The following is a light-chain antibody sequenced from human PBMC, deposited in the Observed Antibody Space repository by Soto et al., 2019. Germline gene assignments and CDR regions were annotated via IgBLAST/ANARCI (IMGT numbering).Light chain of an antibody. CDR3: QQRSNWPPFT. V-gene: IGKV3-11*01. Sequence: EIVMTQSPGTLSLSPGETVTLSCRASQSIDSNYLSWYQQKAGQAPRLLISGASTRATGIPARFSGSGSGTDFTLTISSLEPEDFAVYYCQQRSNWPPFTFGPGTKVDIK. CDR1: QSIDSNY. CDR2: GAS. J-gene: IGKJ3*01.